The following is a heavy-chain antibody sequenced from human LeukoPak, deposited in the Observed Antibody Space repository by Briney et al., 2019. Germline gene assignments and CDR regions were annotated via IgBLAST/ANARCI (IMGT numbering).Heavy chain of an antibody. Sequence: GGSLRLSCAASGLTFSSHWMHWVRQAPGKGLVWVSRITNDGSSTTYADSVKGRFTISRDNSKNTLYLQMNSLRAEDTAVYYCAKDQSIVGATDIDYWGQGTLVTVSS. CDR2: ITNDGSST. CDR3: AKDQSIVGATDIDY. J-gene: IGHJ4*02. V-gene: IGHV3-74*01. CDR1: GLTFSSHW. D-gene: IGHD1-26*01.